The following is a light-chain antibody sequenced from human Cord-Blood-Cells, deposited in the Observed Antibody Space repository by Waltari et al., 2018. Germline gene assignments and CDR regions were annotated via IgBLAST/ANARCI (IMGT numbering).Light chain of an antibody. CDR2: EVS. CDR3: SSYAGSNNWV. V-gene: IGLV2-8*01. J-gene: IGLJ3*02. CDR1: SSDVGGYNY. Sequence: QSPLPQPPSASGSPGQSVTISCTGTSSDVGGYNYVSWYQQHPGKAPKLMIYEVSKRPSGVPDRFSGSKSGNTASLTVSGLQAEDEADYYCSSYAGSNNWVFGGGTKLTVL.